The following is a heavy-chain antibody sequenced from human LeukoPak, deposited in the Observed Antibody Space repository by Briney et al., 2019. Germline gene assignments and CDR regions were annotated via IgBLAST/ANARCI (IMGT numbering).Heavy chain of an antibody. D-gene: IGHD3-16*01. J-gene: IGHJ3*02. CDR3: ARAGDLALDAFDI. CDR1: GFTFSSYA. CDR2: IYSGGST. V-gene: IGHV3-53*04. Sequence: QSGGSLRLSCAASGFTFSSYAMSWVRQAPGKGLEWVSVIYSGGSTYYADSVKGRFTISRHNSKNTLYLQMNSLRAEDTAVYYCARAGDLALDAFDIWGQGTMVTVSS.